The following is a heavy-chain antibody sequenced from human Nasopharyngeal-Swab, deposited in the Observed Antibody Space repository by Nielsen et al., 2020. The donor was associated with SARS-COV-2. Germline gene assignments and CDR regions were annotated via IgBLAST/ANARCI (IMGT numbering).Heavy chain of an antibody. Sequence: EALKISWTVSGGSISSYYWSWSRQPPGKGVEWIGYIYYSGSTNYNPSLKSRVTISVDTSKNQFSLKLSSVTAADTAVYYCARGFDYWGQGTLVTVSS. V-gene: IGHV4-59*13. CDR3: ARGFDY. CDR2: IYYSGST. J-gene: IGHJ4*02. CDR1: GGSISSYY.